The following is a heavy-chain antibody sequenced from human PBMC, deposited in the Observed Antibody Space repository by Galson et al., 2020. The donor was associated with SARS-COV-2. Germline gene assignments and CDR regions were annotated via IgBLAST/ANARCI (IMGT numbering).Heavy chain of an antibody. V-gene: IGHV1-24*01. CDR1: GSTLTELS. J-gene: IGHJ5*02. CDR3: ATAPTVITGGWFDP. D-gene: IGHD4-4*01. Sequence: ASVTVSCKVSGSTLTELSMHWVRQAPGKGLEWMGGFDPEDGETIYAQKFQGRVTMTEDTSTDTAYMELSSLRSEDTAVYYCATAPTVITGGWFDPWGQGTLVTVSS. CDR2: FDPEDGET.